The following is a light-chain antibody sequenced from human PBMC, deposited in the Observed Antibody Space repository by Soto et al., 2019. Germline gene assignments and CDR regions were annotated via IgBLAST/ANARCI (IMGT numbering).Light chain of an antibody. J-gene: IGLJ1*01. V-gene: IGLV1-47*01. CDR3: GTWDGSLSAEV. Sequence: QSVLTQPPSASGTPGQGVTISCSGSTSNIGSNYVYWYQQLPGTAPKLLIYRNNQRPSGVPDRFSGSKSGTSASLAISGLRSDDEADYYCGTWDGSLSAEVFGTGTKLTVL. CDR2: RNN. CDR1: TSNIGSNY.